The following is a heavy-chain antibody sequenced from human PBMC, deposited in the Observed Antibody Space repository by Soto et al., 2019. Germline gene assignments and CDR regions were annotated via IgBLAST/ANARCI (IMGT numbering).Heavy chain of an antibody. D-gene: IGHD6-19*01. Sequence: SKTLSLTCTFSVVSISSDDYYCNWIRHPPGKGLGWIGEISHSGSTNYNPSLKSRVTISLDTSKNQFSLRLRSMTAADTAVYYCASYNGWFYRTYFEYWGQATLGTVS. V-gene: IGHV4-61*08. CDR2: ISHSGST. J-gene: IGHJ4*02. CDR1: VVSISSDDYY. CDR3: ASYNGWFYRTYFEY.